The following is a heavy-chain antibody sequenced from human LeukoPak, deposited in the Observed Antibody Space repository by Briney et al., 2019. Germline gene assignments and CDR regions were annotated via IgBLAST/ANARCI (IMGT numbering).Heavy chain of an antibody. CDR3: ARGQRNMVRGVYPIDY. V-gene: IGHV3-74*01. Sequence: GGSLRLSCAASGFTFSSYWMHWVRQAPGMGLVWVSRINSDGSSTNYADSVKGRFTISRDNAKNTLYLQMNSLRAEDTAVYYCARGQRNMVRGVYPIDYWGQGTLVTVSS. CDR1: GFTFSSYW. D-gene: IGHD3-10*01. CDR2: INSDGSST. J-gene: IGHJ4*02.